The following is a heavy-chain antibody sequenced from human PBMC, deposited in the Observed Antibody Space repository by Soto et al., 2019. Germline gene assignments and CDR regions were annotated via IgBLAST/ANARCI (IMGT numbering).Heavy chain of an antibody. CDR3: AREDCSSTSCYYYYGMDV. J-gene: IGHJ6*02. V-gene: IGHV3-33*01. D-gene: IGHD2-2*01. CDR2: IWYDGSHK. Sequence: QVQLVESGGGVVQPGRSLRLSCAASGFIFSSYAIHWVRQAPGKGLEWVAVIWYDGSHKDYGDSVKGRFTISRDNSRNTXFLQMNSLRAEDTAVYYCAREDCSSTSCYYYYGMDVWGQGTTVTVSS. CDR1: GFIFSSYA.